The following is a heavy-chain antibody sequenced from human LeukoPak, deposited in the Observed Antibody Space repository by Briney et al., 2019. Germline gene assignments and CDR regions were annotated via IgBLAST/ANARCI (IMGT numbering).Heavy chain of an antibody. CDR2: ISYNGINE. CDR3: AKVRWDNSGWYYLDS. D-gene: IGHD6-19*01. Sequence: GGSLRLSCAASGFSFSDYNMHWGRQAPGKGLEWMAVISYNGINEYYADSVKGRFTISRDNSKSTLLLQMNSLRAEDTAVYYCAKVRWDNSGWYYLDSWGQGTLVTVSS. CDR1: GFSFSDYN. V-gene: IGHV3-30*18. J-gene: IGHJ4*02.